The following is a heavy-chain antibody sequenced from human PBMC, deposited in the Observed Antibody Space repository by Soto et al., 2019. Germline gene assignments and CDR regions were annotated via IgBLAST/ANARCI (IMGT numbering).Heavy chain of an antibody. CDR2: ISASGAYK. J-gene: IGHJ6*02. D-gene: IGHD1-26*01. CDR1: GFNFNTYS. Sequence: EVRLVESGGGLVKPGGSLRVSCAASGFNFNTYSMNWVRQAPGKGLQWVSFISASGAYKYYADSGRGRFTISRDNAKKSVFLEMNSLTADDTAIYYCAGERSALPGARDAMDVWGQGSTVTVSS. CDR3: AGERSALPGARDAMDV. V-gene: IGHV3-21*02.